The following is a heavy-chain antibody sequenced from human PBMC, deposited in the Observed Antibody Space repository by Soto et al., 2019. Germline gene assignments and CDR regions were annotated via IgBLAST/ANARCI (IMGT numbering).Heavy chain of an antibody. CDR2: INAGNGNT. J-gene: IGHJ6*03. D-gene: IGHD3-10*01. CDR3: ARPRGVSYYMDV. CDR1: GYTFTSYA. Sequence: ASVKVSCKASGYTFTSYAMHWVRQAPGQRLEWMGWINAGNGNTKYSQKFQGRVTITRDTSASTAYMELSSLRSEDTAVYYCARPRGVSYYMDVWGKGTTVTVSS. V-gene: IGHV1-3*01.